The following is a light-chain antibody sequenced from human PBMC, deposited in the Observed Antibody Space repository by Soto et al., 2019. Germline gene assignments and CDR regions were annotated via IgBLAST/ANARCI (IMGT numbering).Light chain of an antibody. J-gene: IGLJ1*01. Sequence: QSALTQPASVSGSPGQSITISCAGTSSDVGAYNYVSWYQQHPGKAPKLMIYEVSNRPSGVSNRFSGSKSGNTASLTISGLQAEDEADYYCSSYTSSTSYVFXTGTKVTV. CDR3: SSYTSSTSYV. CDR2: EVS. CDR1: SSDVGAYNY. V-gene: IGLV2-14*01.